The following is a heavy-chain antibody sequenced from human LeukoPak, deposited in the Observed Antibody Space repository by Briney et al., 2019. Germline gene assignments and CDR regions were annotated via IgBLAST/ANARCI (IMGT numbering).Heavy chain of an antibody. Sequence: SETLSLTCTVSGGSIRSYYWSGIRQPPGKGLEWIGYISYSGSTNYNPSLKSRVTISVDTSKNQFSLKLTSVTAADTAVYYCARAFRARYFDVWGRRTLVTVSS. CDR2: ISYSGST. CDR3: ARAFRARYFDV. D-gene: IGHD2/OR15-2a*01. V-gene: IGHV4-59*08. J-gene: IGHJ2*01. CDR1: GGSIRSYY.